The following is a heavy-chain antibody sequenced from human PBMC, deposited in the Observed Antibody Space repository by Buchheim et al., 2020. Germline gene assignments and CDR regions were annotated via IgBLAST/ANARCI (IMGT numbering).Heavy chain of an antibody. V-gene: IGHV3-23*01. CDR3: AKGLHRQLLEYYYYYYGMDV. Sequence: EVQLLESGGGLVQPGGSLRLSCAASGFTFSSYAMSWVRQAPGKGLEWVSAISGSGGSTYYADSVKGRFTISRDNSKNTLYLQMNSLRAEDTAVYYCAKGLHRQLLEYYYYYYGMDVWGQGTT. J-gene: IGHJ6*02. CDR1: GFTFSSYA. CDR2: ISGSGGST. D-gene: IGHD2-2*01.